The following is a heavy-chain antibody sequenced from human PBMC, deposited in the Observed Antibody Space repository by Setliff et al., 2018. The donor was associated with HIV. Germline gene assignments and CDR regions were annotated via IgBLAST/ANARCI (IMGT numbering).Heavy chain of an antibody. Sequence: SSYYWGWIRQAPGKGLEWVSSISGSISYIYYADSVKGRFTISRDNAKNSLYLQMNSLRAEDAAVYYCARDGAYKIFTGLVAFDYWGQGTLVTVSS. CDR2: ISGSISYI. V-gene: IGHV3-21*01. D-gene: IGHD3-9*01. J-gene: IGHJ4*02. CDR1: SSYY. CDR3: ARDGAYKIFTGLVAFDY.